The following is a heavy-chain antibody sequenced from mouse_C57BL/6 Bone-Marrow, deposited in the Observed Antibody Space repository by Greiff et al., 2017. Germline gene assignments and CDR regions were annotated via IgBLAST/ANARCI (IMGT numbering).Heavy chain of an antibody. CDR2: IYPGDGDT. J-gene: IGHJ4*01. D-gene: IGHD2-1*01. CDR3: ATYGNYAWDEGFYYAMDY. CDR1: GYAFSSSW. Sequence: QVQLQQSGPELVKPGASVKISCKASGYAFSSSWMNWVKQRPGKGLEWIGRIYPGDGDTNYNGKFKGKATLTADKSSSTAYMQLSSLTSEDSAVYFCATYGNYAWDEGFYYAMDYWGQGTSVTVSS. V-gene: IGHV1-82*01.